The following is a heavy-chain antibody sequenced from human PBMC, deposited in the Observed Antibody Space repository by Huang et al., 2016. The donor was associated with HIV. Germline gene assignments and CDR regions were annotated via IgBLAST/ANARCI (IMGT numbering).Heavy chain of an antibody. CDR2: IYPGYSDT. CDR1: GYKFTSYW. V-gene: IGHV5-51*01. J-gene: IGHJ4*02. CDR3: ARQRASGSTYVDS. D-gene: IGHD2-15*01. Sequence: EVQLVQSGVEVTKPVESLTISCKGSGYKFTSYWIAWVRQMPGKGLERSAIIYPGYSDTRYSTSFQGQDTISADKSINTAYLQWSSLTTSDTAMYFCARQRASGSTYVDSWGQGTLLTVYS.